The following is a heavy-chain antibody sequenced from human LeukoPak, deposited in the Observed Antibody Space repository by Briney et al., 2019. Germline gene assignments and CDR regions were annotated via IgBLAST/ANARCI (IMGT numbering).Heavy chain of an antibody. J-gene: IGHJ5*02. V-gene: IGHV4-61*02. CDR1: GGSISSGSYY. Sequence: SETLSLTCTVSGGSISSGSYYWSWIRQPAGKGLEWIGRIYTSGSTSYNPSLKSRVTILVDTSKNQFSLNLTSATAEDTAVYYCARDECPLWSISCHRGFDPWGQGLLVTVSS. CDR3: ARDECPLWSISCHRGFDP. D-gene: IGHD2-2*02. CDR2: IYTSGST.